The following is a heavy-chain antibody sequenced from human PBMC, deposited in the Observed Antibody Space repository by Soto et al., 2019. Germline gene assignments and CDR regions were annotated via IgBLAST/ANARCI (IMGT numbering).Heavy chain of an antibody. CDR3: AKRRYSDSSGDVYDY. Sequence: EVQLLESGGGLVQPGGSLSLSCAASAFTFNNYAMSWVRQAPGKGLEWVSGIVGSGRTTYYADLVKGRFTISRDNSNNPLCLQMKSPRAEDTEVYYCAKRRYSDSSGDVYDYWCQGTLVTVSS. D-gene: IGHD3-22*01. CDR1: AFTFNNYA. CDR2: IVGSGRTT. J-gene: IGHJ4*02. V-gene: IGHV3-23*01.